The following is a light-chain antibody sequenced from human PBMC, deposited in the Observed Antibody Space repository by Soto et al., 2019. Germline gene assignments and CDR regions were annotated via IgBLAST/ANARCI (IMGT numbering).Light chain of an antibody. CDR3: QLVNSYPIS. CDR1: QGIRSY. J-gene: IGKJ5*01. CDR2: SAS. V-gene: IGKV1-9*01. Sequence: EITSNQCPSFLSASVEDRVTIPCGASQGIRSYLAWYQQKPGRAPKLLMYSASTLHTGVPSRFSGSESGTEFSLTISSLQPEDFAPYYCQLVNSYPISFGEGARMEI.